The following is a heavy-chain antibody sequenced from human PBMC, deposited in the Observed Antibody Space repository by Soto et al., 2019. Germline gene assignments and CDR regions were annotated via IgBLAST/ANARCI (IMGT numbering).Heavy chain of an antibody. CDR3: ARDRPANSHIVYDS. CDR1: GFTFSDHY. V-gene: IGHV3-72*01. CDR2: IRNKRNSHTT. J-gene: IGHJ5*01. D-gene: IGHD2-21*01. Sequence: QLGGPLRLSCAVSGFTFSDHYMDWVRQAPGQGLEWVGRIRNKRNSHTTEYAASVKDRFTISRDDSKNLLYLQMNNLKIEDTAVYFCARDRPANSHIVYDSWGQGARVTVSS.